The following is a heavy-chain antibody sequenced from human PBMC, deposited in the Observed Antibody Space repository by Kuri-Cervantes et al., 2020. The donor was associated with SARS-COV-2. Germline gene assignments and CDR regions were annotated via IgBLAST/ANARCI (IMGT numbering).Heavy chain of an antibody. CDR3: TRQGGRAIYFDY. CDR2: IRSKAYGGTT. D-gene: IGHD6-25*01. Sequence: GESLKISCTASGFTFGDFAMSWFRQAPGKGLEWVGFIRSKAYGGTTEYAASVKGRFTISRADSKSIAYLQMNSLKTEDTAVYYCTRQGGRAIYFDYWGQGTLVTVSS. CDR1: GFTFGDFA. V-gene: IGHV3-49*03. J-gene: IGHJ4*02.